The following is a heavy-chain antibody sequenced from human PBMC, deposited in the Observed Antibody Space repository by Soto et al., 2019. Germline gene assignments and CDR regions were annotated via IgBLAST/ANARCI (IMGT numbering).Heavy chain of an antibody. CDR2: IYYSGST. CDR3: ARFSSSWQWEYFQH. Sequence: QVQLQESGPGLVKPSQTLSLTCTVSGGSISSGGYYWSWIRQHPGKGLEWIGYIYYSGSTYYNPSLXXXXXXXXXXXXXXXXXXXXXXXXXXTAVYYCARFSSSWQWEYFQHWGQGTLVTVSS. D-gene: IGHD6-13*01. CDR1: GGSISSGGYY. V-gene: IGHV4-31*01. J-gene: IGHJ1*01.